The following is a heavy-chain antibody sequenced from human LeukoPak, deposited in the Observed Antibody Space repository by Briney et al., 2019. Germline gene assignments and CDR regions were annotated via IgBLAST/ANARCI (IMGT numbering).Heavy chain of an antibody. D-gene: IGHD3-22*01. CDR3: ARKEVVSQRWWFDP. J-gene: IGHJ5*02. CDR2: INPNSGGT. Sequence: GASVKVSCKASGYTFTGYYMHWVRQAPGQGLEWMGWINPNSGGTNYAQKFQGRVTMTRDTSISTAYMELSRLRSDDTAVYYCARKEVVSQRWWFDPWGQGTLVTVSS. CDR1: GYTFTGYY. V-gene: IGHV1-2*02.